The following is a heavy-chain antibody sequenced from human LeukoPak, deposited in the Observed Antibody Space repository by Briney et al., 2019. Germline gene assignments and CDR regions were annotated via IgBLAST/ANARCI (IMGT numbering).Heavy chain of an antibody. V-gene: IGHV4-31*11. J-gene: IGHJ4*02. CDR1: GGSISSGGYY. D-gene: IGHD6-6*01. Sequence: QASGTLSLTCAVSGGSISSGGYYWSWIRQHPGKGLEWIGYIYYSGSTYYNPSLKSRVTISVDTSKNQFSLKLSSVTAADTAVYYCARGSIAAQIDYWGQGTLVTVSS. CDR2: IYYSGST. CDR3: ARGSIAAQIDY.